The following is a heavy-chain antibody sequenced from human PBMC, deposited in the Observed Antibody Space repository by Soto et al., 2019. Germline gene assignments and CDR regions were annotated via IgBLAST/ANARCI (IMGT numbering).Heavy chain of an antibody. Sequence: QVQLVQSGAEVKKPGSSVKVSCKASGGTFSSYAISWVRQAPGQGLEWMGGIIPISGTANYAQKFQGRVTITADKSTSTAYMELSSLRSEDTAVYYCAREGASVLLWFGESPLDYWGQGTLVTVSS. V-gene: IGHV1-69*06. CDR3: AREGASVLLWFGESPLDY. CDR1: GGTFSSYA. J-gene: IGHJ4*02. CDR2: IIPISGTA. D-gene: IGHD3-10*01.